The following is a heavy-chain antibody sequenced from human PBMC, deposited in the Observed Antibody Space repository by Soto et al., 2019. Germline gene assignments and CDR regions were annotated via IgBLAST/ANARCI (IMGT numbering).Heavy chain of an antibody. D-gene: IGHD3-22*01. CDR1: GGSISSSSYY. Sequence: SETLSLTCTVSGGSISSSSYYWGWIRQPPGKGLEWIGSIYYSGSTYYNPSLKSRVTISVDTSKNQFSLKLTSVTAADTAVYYCARVMFISLRSTDAFDIWGQGTMVTVSS. CDR3: ARVMFISLRSTDAFDI. J-gene: IGHJ3*02. CDR2: IYYSGST. V-gene: IGHV4-39*07.